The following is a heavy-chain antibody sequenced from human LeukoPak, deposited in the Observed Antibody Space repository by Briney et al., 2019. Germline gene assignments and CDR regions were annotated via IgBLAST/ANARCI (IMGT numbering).Heavy chain of an antibody. CDR2: ISGSGGST. Sequence: GGSLRLSCAASGFTFSSYGMSWVRQAPGKGLEWVSAISGSGGSTYYADSVKGRFTISRDNSKNTLYLQMNSLRAEDTAVCYCAKAHLRYFDWLTPVDYWGQGTLVTVSS. CDR3: AKAHLRYFDWLTPVDY. D-gene: IGHD3-9*01. CDR1: GFTFSSYG. J-gene: IGHJ4*02. V-gene: IGHV3-23*01.